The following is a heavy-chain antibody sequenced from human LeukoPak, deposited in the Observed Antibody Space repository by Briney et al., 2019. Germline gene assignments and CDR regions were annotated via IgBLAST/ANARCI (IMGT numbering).Heavy chain of an antibody. CDR2: ISAYNGNT. D-gene: IGHD5-18*01. Sequence: GASVKVSCKASGYTFTSYGISWVRQAPGQGLEWMGWISAYNGNTNYAQKLQGRVTMTTDTSTSTAYMELRSLRSDDTAVYCCARDPDTNTAMVPFDYWGQGTLVTVSS. J-gene: IGHJ4*02. V-gene: IGHV1-18*01. CDR3: ARDPDTNTAMVPFDY. CDR1: GYTFTSYG.